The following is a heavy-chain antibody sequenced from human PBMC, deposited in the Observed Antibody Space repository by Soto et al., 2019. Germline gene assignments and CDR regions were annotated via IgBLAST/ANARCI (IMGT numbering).Heavy chain of an antibody. CDR2: INHSGST. CDR3: ARGRPHIVVVPAASFDD. Sequence: SETLSLTCAVYGGSFSGYYWSWIRQPPGKGLEWIGEINHSGSTNYNPSLKSRVTISVDTSKNQFSLKLSSVTAADTAVYYCARGRPHIVVVPAASFDDWGQGTLVTVSS. V-gene: IGHV4-34*01. CDR1: GGSFSGYY. D-gene: IGHD2-2*01. J-gene: IGHJ4*02.